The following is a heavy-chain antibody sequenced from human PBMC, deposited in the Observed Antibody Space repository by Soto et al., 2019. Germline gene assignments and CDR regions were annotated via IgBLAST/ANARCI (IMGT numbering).Heavy chain of an antibody. CDR2: INAGDGKT. J-gene: IGHJ4*02. Sequence: ASVKVSCKASGYSFTKYAMQWVRQAPGQRLEWMGWINAGDGKTKYSQNFQGRVTITRDTSASTAYMELSNLRSEDTAVYYCARAIWYSGNYYFDSWGQGTLVTVSS. CDR3: ARAIWYSGNYYFDS. D-gene: IGHD1-26*01. V-gene: IGHV1-3*01. CDR1: GYSFTKYA.